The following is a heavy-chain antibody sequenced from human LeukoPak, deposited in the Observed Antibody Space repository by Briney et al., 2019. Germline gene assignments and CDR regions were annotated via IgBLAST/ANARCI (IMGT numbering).Heavy chain of an antibody. CDR1: GYSFTSYW. CDR3: ARPYSYGKSYYYGMDV. V-gene: IGHV5-51*01. J-gene: IGHJ6*02. Sequence: GKSPQISCMCSGYSFTSYWIGWVRQMTGKGLEWMGIIYPGDSDTRYSPSIQGQVTISADQSISTAYLQWSSLKASDTAMYYCARPYSYGKSYYYGMDVWGQGTTVTVSS. CDR2: IYPGDSDT. D-gene: IGHD5-18*01.